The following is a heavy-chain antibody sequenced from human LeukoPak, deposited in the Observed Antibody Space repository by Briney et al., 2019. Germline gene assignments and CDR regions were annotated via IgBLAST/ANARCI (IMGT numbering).Heavy chain of an antibody. J-gene: IGHJ5*02. D-gene: IGHD3-3*01. CDR1: GFTFSSYW. V-gene: IGHV3-7*01. CDR2: IKQDGSEK. CDR3: AREEPYYDFWSPSPAWFDP. Sequence: GGSLRLSCAASGFTFSSYWMSWVRQAPGKGLEWVANIKQDGSEKYYVDSVKGRFTISRGNAKNSLYLQMNSLRAEDTAVYYCAREEPYYDFWSPSPAWFDPWGQGTLVTVSS.